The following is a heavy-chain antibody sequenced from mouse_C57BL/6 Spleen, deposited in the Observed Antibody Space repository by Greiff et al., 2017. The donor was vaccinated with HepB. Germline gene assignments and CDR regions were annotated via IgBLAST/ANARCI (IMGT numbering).Heavy chain of an antibody. CDR3: ARGDYDYDARYFDY. V-gene: IGHV1-81*01. CDR1: GYTFTSYG. J-gene: IGHJ2*01. Sequence: QVHVKQSGAELARPGASVKLSCKASGYTFTSYGISWVKQRTGQGLEWIGEIYPRSGNTYYNEKFKGKATLTADKSSSTAYMELRSLTSEDSAVYFCARGDYDYDARYFDYWGQGTTLTVSS. D-gene: IGHD2-4*01. CDR2: IYPRSGNT.